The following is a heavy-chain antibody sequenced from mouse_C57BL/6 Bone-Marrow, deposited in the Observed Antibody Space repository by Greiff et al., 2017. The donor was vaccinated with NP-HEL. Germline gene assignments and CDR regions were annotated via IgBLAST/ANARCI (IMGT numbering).Heavy chain of an antibody. CDR3: ARRITTVVENPYFDV. CDR2: LYPRSGTT. V-gene: IGHV1-81*01. J-gene: IGHJ1*03. Sequence: VQLQQSGAELARPGASVKLSCKASGYTFTSYGISWVKQRTGQGLEWIGELYPRSGTTYYNEKFKGKATLTADKSSSTAYMELRSLTSEDSAVYFCARRITTVVENPYFDVWGTGTTVTVSS. CDR1: GYTFTSYG. D-gene: IGHD1-1*01.